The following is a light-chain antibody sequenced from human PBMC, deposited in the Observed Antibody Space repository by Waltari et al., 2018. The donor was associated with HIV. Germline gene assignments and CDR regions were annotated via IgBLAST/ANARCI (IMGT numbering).Light chain of an antibody. CDR3: AAWDDSLNGPV. V-gene: IGLV1-44*01. CDR1: RSNIRSNI. CDR2: SNY. J-gene: IGLJ2*01. Sequence: QSVLTQPPSASGPPGQRVTISCSGSRSNIRSNILNWFQQLPGPAPKLLIYSNYQRPSGVPDRFSGSKSGTSASLAISGLQSEDEADYYCAAWDDSLNGPVFGGGTKLTVL.